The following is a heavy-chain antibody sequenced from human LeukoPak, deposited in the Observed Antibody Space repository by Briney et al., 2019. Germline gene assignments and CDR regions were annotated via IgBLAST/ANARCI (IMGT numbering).Heavy chain of an antibody. CDR2: IYYSGST. J-gene: IGHJ4*02. D-gene: IGHD5-12*01. CDR1: GGSISSGGYY. V-gene: IGHV4-31*03. CDR3: ARELYSGYVWGYFDY. Sequence: SETLSLTCTVSGGSISSGGYYWSWIRQHPGKGLEWIGYIYYSGSTYYNPSLKSRVTISVDTSKNQFSLKLSSVTAADTAVYYCARELYSGYVWGYFDYWGQGTLVTVSS.